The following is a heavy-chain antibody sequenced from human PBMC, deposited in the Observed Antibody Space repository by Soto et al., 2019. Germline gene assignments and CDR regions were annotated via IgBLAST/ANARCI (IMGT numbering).Heavy chain of an antibody. CDR3: ASAHIQAAAGRPYWYFDL. CDR1: GCSISSSNW. J-gene: IGHJ2*01. V-gene: IGHV4-4*02. D-gene: IGHD6-13*01. CDR2: IYHSGST. Sequence: QVQLQESGPGLVKPSGTLSLTCAVSGCSISSSNWWSWVRQPPGKGLEWIGEIYHSGSTNYTPSLKIRVTISVDKSKNQFSLNLSSVTAPGPAVYYCASAHIQAAAGRPYWYFDLCSRGTLVIVSS.